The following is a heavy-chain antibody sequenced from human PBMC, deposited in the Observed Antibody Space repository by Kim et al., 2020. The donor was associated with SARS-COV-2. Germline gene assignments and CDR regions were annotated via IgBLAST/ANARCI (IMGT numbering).Heavy chain of an antibody. J-gene: IGHJ3*02. CDR1: GGSFSGYY. CDR3: ANQKRKKTYYYDSSGYWSAFDI. CDR2: INHSGST. D-gene: IGHD3-22*01. V-gene: IGHV4-34*01. Sequence: SETLSLTCAVYGGSFSGYYWSWIRQPPGKGLEWIGEINHSGSTNYNPSLKSRVTISVDTSKNQFSLKLSSVTAADTAVYYCANQKRKKTYYYDSSGYWSAFDIWGQGTMVTVSS.